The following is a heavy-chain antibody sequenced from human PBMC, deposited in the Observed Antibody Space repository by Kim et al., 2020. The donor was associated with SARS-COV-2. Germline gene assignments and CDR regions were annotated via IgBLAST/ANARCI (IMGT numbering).Heavy chain of an antibody. CDR3: TTGRGSGSFVD. Sequence: GGSLRLSCATSGFNFGDSAMRWFRQAPGKGLEWLSCIRSKGYGWTTAYAASVRGRFAISRDDSKSIAYLQMNSLKTEDTALYYCTTGRGSGSFVDWG. D-gene: IGHD3-3*01. J-gene: IGHJ6*03. CDR2: IRSKGYGWTT. V-gene: IGHV3-49*03. CDR1: GFNFGDSA.